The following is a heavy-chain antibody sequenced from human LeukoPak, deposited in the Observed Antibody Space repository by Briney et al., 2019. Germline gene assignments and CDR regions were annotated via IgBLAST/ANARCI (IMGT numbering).Heavy chain of an antibody. CDR1: GASFSSSGFY. V-gene: IGHV4-39*01. CDR3: ATYISSGGCFDP. D-gene: IGHD6-13*01. Sequence: SETLSLTCTVSGASFSSSGFYCVWIRQPPGKGLEWIGNVYHSGSTCYNPSLKSRVTISVDTSNNQFSLKLSSVTATDTALYYCATYISSGGCFDPWGQGTLVIVSS. J-gene: IGHJ5*02. CDR2: VYHSGST.